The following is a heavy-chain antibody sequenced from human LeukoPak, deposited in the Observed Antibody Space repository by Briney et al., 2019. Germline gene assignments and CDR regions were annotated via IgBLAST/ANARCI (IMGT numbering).Heavy chain of an antibody. CDR2: INSDGSST. CDR3: VSSYDYYYYGLDV. Sequence: GGSLRLSCAASGFTFSSYWMHWVRQAPGKGLVWVSRINSDGSSTSYADSVKGRFTISRDNAKNTLYLQMNSLRAEDTAVYYCVSSYDYYYYGLDVWGRGTTVTVSS. D-gene: IGHD1-26*01. J-gene: IGHJ6*02. CDR1: GFTFSSYW. V-gene: IGHV3-74*01.